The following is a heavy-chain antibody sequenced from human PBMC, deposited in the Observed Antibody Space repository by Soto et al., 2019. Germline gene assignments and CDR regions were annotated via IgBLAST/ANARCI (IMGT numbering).Heavy chain of an antibody. CDR1: GGTFSSYS. CDR3: AVSLGVTTYYYYGIDV. Sequence: SVKVSCKASGGTFSSYSISWVRQAPGQGLEWMGGIIPIFGTANYAQKFQGRVTITADESTSTAYMELSSLRSEDTAVYYCAVSLGVTTYYYYGIDVWGQGTMVTVSS. V-gene: IGHV1-69*13. D-gene: IGHD4-4*01. J-gene: IGHJ6*02. CDR2: IIPIFGTA.